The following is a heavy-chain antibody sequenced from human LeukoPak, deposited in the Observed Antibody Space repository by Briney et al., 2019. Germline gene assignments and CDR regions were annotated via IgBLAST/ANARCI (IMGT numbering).Heavy chain of an antibody. CDR2: INHSGST. CDR3: AKAYGGNSES. V-gene: IGHV4-34*01. J-gene: IGHJ4*02. Sequence: SETLSLTYAVYGGSFSGYYWSWIRQPPGKGLEWIGEINHSGSTNYNPSLKSRVTISVDTSKNQFSLKLSSVTAADTAVYYCAKAYGGNSESWGQGTLVTVSS. CDR1: GGSFSGYY. D-gene: IGHD4-23*01.